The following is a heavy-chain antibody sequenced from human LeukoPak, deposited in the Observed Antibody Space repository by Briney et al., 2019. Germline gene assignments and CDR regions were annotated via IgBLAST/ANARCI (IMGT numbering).Heavy chain of an antibody. V-gene: IGHV3-30*18. Sequence: GRSLRLSCAASGFTFSSYGMHWVRQAPGKGLEWVAVISYDGSNKYYADSVKGRFTISRDNSKNTLYLQMNSLRAEDTAVYYCAKGLRYFDWLGIDYWGQGTLVAVSS. CDR1: GFTFSSYG. CDR3: AKGLRYFDWLGIDY. J-gene: IGHJ4*02. D-gene: IGHD3-9*01. CDR2: ISYDGSNK.